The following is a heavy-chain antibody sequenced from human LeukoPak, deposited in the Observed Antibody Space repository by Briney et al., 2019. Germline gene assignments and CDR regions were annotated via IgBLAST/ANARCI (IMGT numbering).Heavy chain of an antibody. CDR3: VSFYETY. D-gene: IGHD2-2*01. CDR1: GNYW. CDR2: INGDGSWT. V-gene: IGHV3-74*01. Sequence: GGSLRLSCAASGNYWMHWVRQAPGKGLVWVSHINGDGSWTTYADSVKGRFTISKDNAKNTVYLQMNNLRAEDTAVYFCVSFYETYWGRGTLVTVSS. J-gene: IGHJ4*02.